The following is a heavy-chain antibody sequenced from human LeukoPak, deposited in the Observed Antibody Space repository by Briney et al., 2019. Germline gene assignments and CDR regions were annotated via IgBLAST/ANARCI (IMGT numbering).Heavy chain of an antibody. J-gene: IGHJ6*02. CDR1: GGSISSSSYY. V-gene: IGHV4-39*01. CDR2: IYYSGST. D-gene: IGHD4-17*01. CDR3: ARLFPFYGNARYGLDV. Sequence: SETLSLTCTVSGGSISSSSYYWGWIRQPPGKGLEWIGSIYYSGSTYYNPSLKSRVTISVDTSKNQFSLKLSSVTAADTAVYYCARLFPFYGNARYGLDVWGPGTPVTVSS.